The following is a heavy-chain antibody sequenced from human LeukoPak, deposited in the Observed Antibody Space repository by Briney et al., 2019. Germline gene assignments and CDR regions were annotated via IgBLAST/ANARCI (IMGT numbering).Heavy chain of an antibody. V-gene: IGHV3-48*01. Sequence: PGGSLRLSCAASGFTFSSYSMNWVRQAPGKGLEWVSYISSSSSTIYYADSVKDRFTISRDNAKNSLYLQMNSLRAEDTAVYYCARDSGYYDSSGYFYYYYMDVWGKGTTVTVSS. D-gene: IGHD3-22*01. CDR1: GFTFSSYS. CDR2: ISSSSSTI. CDR3: ARDSGYYDSSGYFYYYYMDV. J-gene: IGHJ6*03.